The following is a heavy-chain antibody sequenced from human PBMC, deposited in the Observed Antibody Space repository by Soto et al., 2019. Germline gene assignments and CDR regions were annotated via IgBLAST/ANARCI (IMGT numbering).Heavy chain of an antibody. D-gene: IGHD2-8*01. Sequence: QVQLVQSGAEVKKPGASVKVSCKASGDSFTDYHIHWVRQAPGQGLEWLGRINPKSGGTSTAQKFQGRVNRTTDTSISTASMELTRLTSDDTAIYYCARGDSTDCSNGVCSFFYNHDMDVWGQGTTVTVSS. J-gene: IGHJ6*02. V-gene: IGHV1-2*01. CDR1: GDSFTDYH. CDR2: INPKSGGT. CDR3: ARGDSTDCSNGVCSFFYNHDMDV.